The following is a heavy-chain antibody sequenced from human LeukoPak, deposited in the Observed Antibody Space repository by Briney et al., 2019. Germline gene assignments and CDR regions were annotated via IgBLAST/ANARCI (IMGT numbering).Heavy chain of an antibody. CDR1: GFTFSSYS. CDR3: ARGGSPFDY. D-gene: IGHD3-10*01. CDR2: ISYDGSNK. Sequence: GGSLRLSCAASGFTFSSYSMRWVRQAPGKGLEWVAVISYDGSNKYYADSVKGRFTISRDNSKNTLYLQMNSLRAEDTAVYYCARGGSPFDYWGQGTLVTVSS. V-gene: IGHV3-30*04. J-gene: IGHJ4*02.